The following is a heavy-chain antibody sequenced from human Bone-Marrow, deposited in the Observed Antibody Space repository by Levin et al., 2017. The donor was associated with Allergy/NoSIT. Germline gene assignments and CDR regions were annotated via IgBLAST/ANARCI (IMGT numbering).Heavy chain of an antibody. V-gene: IGHV3-53*01. D-gene: IGHD6-19*01. Sequence: GESLKISCAVSGFNVSRATMGWVRQAPGKGLEWVSHIYSGGNTFYGGSVKGRFTISRDCSTNTVYLQMNSLRHEDTAVYYCARSIGYGSGWDYFDYWGQGTLVTVSS. CDR3: ARSIGYGSGWDYFDY. CDR2: IYSGGNT. CDR1: GFNVSRAT. J-gene: IGHJ4*02.